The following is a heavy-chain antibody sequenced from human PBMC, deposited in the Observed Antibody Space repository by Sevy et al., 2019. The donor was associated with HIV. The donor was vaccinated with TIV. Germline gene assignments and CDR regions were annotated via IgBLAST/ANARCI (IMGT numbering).Heavy chain of an antibody. D-gene: IGHD2-2*01. CDR1: GFTFSSYG. V-gene: IGHV3-7*01. CDR2: INEDGTTM. CDR3: VRAMLKADSL. Sequence: GGSLRLSCAASGFTFSSYGMHWVRQAPGKGLEWVANINEDGTTMYYLDSVKGRFTISRDNAENSVFLQMHSLRVEDTAVYYCVRAMLKADSLWGQGTLVTVSS. J-gene: IGHJ4*02.